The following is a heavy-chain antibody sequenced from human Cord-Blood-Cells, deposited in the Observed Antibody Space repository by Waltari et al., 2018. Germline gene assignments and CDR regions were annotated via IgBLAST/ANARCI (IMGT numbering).Heavy chain of an antibody. Sequence: QVQLQQWGAGLLKPSETLSLTCAVYGGSFSGYYWSWTRPPPGKGLEWIGEINHSGSTNYNPSLKSRVTISVDTSKNQFSLKLSSVTAADTAVYYCARGQCGWNYGYYYYMDVWGKGTTVTVSS. CDR2: INHSGST. CDR3: ARGQCGWNYGYYYYMDV. D-gene: IGHD1-7*01. V-gene: IGHV4-34*01. CDR1: GGSFSGYY. J-gene: IGHJ6*03.